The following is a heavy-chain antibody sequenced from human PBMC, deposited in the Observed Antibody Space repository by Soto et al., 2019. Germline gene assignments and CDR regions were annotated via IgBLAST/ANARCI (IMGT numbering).Heavy chain of an antibody. CDR2: ISAYNGNT. J-gene: IGHJ2*01. D-gene: IGHD6-25*01. CDR3: AREVGPAAYVRFWYFDL. Sequence: GASVKASCKASGYTFTSYGISWVRQSPGQGLEWMGWISAYNGNTNYAQKPQGRVTMTKDTSTSTAYMELRSLRSDETAVYYCAREVGPAAYVRFWYFDLWGRGTLVTVSS. V-gene: IGHV1-18*01. CDR1: GYTFTSYG.